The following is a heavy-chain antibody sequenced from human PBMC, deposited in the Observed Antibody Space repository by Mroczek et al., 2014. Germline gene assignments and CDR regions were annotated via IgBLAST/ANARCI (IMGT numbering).Heavy chain of an antibody. V-gene: IGHV1-2*02. Sequence: QVQLVQSGAEVKKPGASVKVSCKASGYTFTGYYMHWVRQAPGQGLEWMGWINPNSGGTNYAQKFQGRVTMTRDTSISTAYMELSRLRSDDTAVYYCARDRWYSSSWYWFDPWGQGTLVTVSS. D-gene: IGHD6-13*01. CDR3: ARDRWYSSSWYWFDP. CDR2: INPNSGGT. J-gene: IGHJ5*02. CDR1: GYTFTGYY.